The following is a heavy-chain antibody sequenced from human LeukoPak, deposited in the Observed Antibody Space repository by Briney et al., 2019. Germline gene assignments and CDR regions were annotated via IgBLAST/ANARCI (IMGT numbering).Heavy chain of an antibody. Sequence: GGSLRLSCAASGFTFSSYGMHWVRQAPGKGLEWVAVISYDGSNKYYADSVKGRFTISRDNSKNTLYLQMNSLRAEDTAVYYCAREFLLHYYDSSGYGDWGQGTLVTVSS. CDR1: GFTFSSYG. J-gene: IGHJ4*02. CDR2: ISYDGSNK. CDR3: AREFLLHYYDSSGYGD. V-gene: IGHV3-30*03. D-gene: IGHD3-22*01.